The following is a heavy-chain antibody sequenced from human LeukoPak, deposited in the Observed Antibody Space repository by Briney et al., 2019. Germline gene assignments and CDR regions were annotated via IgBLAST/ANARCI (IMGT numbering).Heavy chain of an antibody. CDR3: AKDISGYSYGSPFDY. CDR1: GFTFSSYA. Sequence: GGSLRLSCAASGFTFSSYAMSWVRQAPGKGLEWVSAISGSGGSTYYADSVKGRFTISRDNSKNRLYLQMNSLRAEDTAVYYCAKDISGYSYGSPFDYWGQGTLVTVSS. V-gene: IGHV3-23*01. J-gene: IGHJ4*02. D-gene: IGHD5-18*01. CDR2: ISGSGGST.